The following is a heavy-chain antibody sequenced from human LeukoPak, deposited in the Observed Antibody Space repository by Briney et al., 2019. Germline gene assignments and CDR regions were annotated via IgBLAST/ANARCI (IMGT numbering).Heavy chain of an antibody. D-gene: IGHD6-13*01. J-gene: IGHJ4*02. Sequence: PGGSLRLSCAASGFTFSSYAMSWVRQAPGKGLEWVSAISGSGGSTYYADSVKGRFTISRDNSKNTLYLQMNSLRAEDTAVYYCARCYSSSWSRFDYWGLGTLVTVSS. CDR2: ISGSGGST. CDR1: GFTFSSYA. CDR3: ARCYSSSWSRFDY. V-gene: IGHV3-23*01.